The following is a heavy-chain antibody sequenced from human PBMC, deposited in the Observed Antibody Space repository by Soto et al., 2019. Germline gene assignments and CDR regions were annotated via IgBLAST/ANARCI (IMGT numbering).Heavy chain of an antibody. D-gene: IGHD2-21*02. Sequence: VKVSCKASGGTFSSYAISWVRQAPGQGLAWMGGIIPIFGTANYAQKFQGRVTITADESTSTAYMELSSLRSEDTAVYYCARADGGNLWYFDYWGQGTLVTVSS. CDR2: IIPIFGTA. CDR3: ARADGGNLWYFDY. V-gene: IGHV1-69*01. CDR1: GGTFSSYA. J-gene: IGHJ4*02.